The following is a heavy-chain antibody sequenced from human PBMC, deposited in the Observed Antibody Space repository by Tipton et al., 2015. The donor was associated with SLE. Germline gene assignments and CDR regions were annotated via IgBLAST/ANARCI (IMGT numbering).Heavy chain of an antibody. CDR2: IYTSGTT. CDR3: ARDQTSRWYYD. V-gene: IGHV4-61*09. CDR1: GGSISSSSYH. D-gene: IGHD6-13*01. J-gene: IGHJ4*02. Sequence: TLSLTCTVSGGSISSSSYHWSWIRQPAGKELEWIGHIYTSGTTSYNPSLKSRVTISTDTSKNQLYLELNSVTAADTAVYYCARDQTSRWYYDWGRGTLVTVSS.